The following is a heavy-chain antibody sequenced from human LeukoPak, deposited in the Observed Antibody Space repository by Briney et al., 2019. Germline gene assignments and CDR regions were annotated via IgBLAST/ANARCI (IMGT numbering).Heavy chain of an antibody. CDR2: ISYDGSNK. D-gene: IGHD3-10*01. CDR1: GFTFSSYG. CDR3: AKAGTYYYGSGSYYYYYMDV. J-gene: IGHJ6*03. Sequence: PRGSLRLSCAASGFTFSSYGMHWGRQAPGTGLEWVAVISYDGSNKYYADSVRGRFTISRDNSKNTLYLQMNSLRAEDTAVYYCAKAGTYYYGSGSYYYYYMDVWGKGTTVTVSS. V-gene: IGHV3-30*18.